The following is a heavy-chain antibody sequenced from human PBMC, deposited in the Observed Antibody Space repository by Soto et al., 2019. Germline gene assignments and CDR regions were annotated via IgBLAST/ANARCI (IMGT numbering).Heavy chain of an antibody. J-gene: IGHJ6*03. Sequence: QLGGPLRLSCAASGFTFSSYAMSWVRQAPGKGLEWVSAISGSGGSTYYADSVKGRFTISRDNSKNTLYLQMNSLRAEDTAVYYCAKDLALHYYYYYMDVWGKGTTVTVSS. CDR2: ISGSGGST. CDR3: AKDLALHYYYYYMDV. CDR1: GFTFSSYA. V-gene: IGHV3-23*01.